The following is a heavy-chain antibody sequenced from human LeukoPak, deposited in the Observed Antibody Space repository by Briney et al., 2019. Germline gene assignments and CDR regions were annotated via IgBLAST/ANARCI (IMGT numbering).Heavy chain of an antibody. CDR1: GGSISSSNW. V-gene: IGHV4-4*02. Sequence: SGTLSLTCAVSGGSISSSNWWSWVRQPPGKGLEWIGEIYHSGSTNYNPSLKSRVTISVDKSKNQFSLKLSSVTAADTAVYYCARVARWLQWYYFDYWGQGTLVTVSS. J-gene: IGHJ4*02. CDR3: ARVARWLQWYYFDY. D-gene: IGHD5-24*01. CDR2: IYHSGST.